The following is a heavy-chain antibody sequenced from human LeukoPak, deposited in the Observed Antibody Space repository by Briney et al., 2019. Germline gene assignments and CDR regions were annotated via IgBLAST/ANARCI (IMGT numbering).Heavy chain of an antibody. CDR1: TYSISSGYF. CDR2: IYTSGST. V-gene: IGHV4-38-2*02. D-gene: IGHD3-10*01. Sequence: SETLSLTCTVSTYSISSGYFWGWIRQPPGKGLEWIGRIYTSGSTNYNPSLKSRVTMSVDTSKNQFSLKLSSVTAADTAVYYCARDRYYYGSGSLSWFDPWGQGTLVTVSS. J-gene: IGHJ5*02. CDR3: ARDRYYYGSGSLSWFDP.